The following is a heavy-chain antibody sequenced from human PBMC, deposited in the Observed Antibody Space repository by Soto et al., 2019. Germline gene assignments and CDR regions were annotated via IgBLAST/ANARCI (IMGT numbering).Heavy chain of an antibody. Sequence: PSETLSLTCAVYGGSFSGYYWSWIRQPPGKGLEWIGEINHRGSTKYNPSLKSRFTISVDTSKKQFSLNLNSVTAADTAVYYCARGMGAENTFYYYYGMDVWGLGITVTV. D-gene: IGHD3-16*01. J-gene: IGHJ6*02. CDR1: GGSFSGYY. CDR2: INHRGST. V-gene: IGHV4-34*01. CDR3: ARGMGAENTFYYYYGMDV.